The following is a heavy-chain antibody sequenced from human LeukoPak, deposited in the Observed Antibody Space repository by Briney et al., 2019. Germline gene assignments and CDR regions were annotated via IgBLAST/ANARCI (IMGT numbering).Heavy chain of an antibody. J-gene: IGHJ4*02. Sequence: SETLSLTCAVYGGSFSGYYWSWIRQPPGKGLEWIGEINHSGSTNYNPSLKSRVTISVDTSKNQFSLKLSSVTAADTAVYYCARQGAYYDILTGYYNAYYFDYWGQGTLVTVSS. CDR2: INHSGST. CDR1: GGSFSGYY. D-gene: IGHD3-9*01. CDR3: ARQGAYYDILTGYYNAYYFDY. V-gene: IGHV4-34*01.